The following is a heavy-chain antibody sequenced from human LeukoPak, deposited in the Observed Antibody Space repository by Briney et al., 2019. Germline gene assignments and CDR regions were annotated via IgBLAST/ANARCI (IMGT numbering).Heavy chain of an antibody. D-gene: IGHD6-19*01. V-gene: IGHV1-8*01. CDR2: MNPNSGNT. CDR1: GYTFTTYD. J-gene: IGHJ5*02. CDR3: ARGRGSGHKENWFDP. Sequence: ASVKVSCKASGYTFTTYDINWVRQATGQGLEWMGWMNPNSGNTGYTQKFQGRVTMTRNTSISTAYMELSSLRSEDTAVYYCARGRGSGHKENWFDPWGQGTLLTVSS.